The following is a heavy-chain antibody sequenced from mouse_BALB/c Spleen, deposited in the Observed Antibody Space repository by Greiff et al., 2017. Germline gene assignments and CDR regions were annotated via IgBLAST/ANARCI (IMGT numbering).Heavy chain of an antibody. CDR3: ARSGDYDALDY. CDR1: GYTFSSYW. D-gene: IGHD2-4*01. Sequence: QVQLKQSGAELMKPGASVKISCKATGYTFSSYWIEWVKQRPGHGLEWIGEILPGSGSTNYNEKFKGKATFTADTSSNTAYMQLSSLTSEDSAVYYCARSGDYDALDYWGQGTTLTVSS. CDR2: ILPGSGST. J-gene: IGHJ2*01. V-gene: IGHV1-9*01.